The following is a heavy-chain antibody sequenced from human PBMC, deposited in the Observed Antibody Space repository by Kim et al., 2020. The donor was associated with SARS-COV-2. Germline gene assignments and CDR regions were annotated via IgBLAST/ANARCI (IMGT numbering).Heavy chain of an antibody. V-gene: IGHV4-39*01. Sequence: SETLSLTCTVSGGSISSSSYNWGWIRQPPGKGLEWIGSIYYSGSTYYNPSLKSRVTISVDTSKNQFSLKLSSVTAADTAVYYCARQGVFYFYYYGMDVWGQGTTVTVSS. J-gene: IGHJ6*02. CDR3: ARQGVFYFYYYGMDV. CDR2: IYYSGST. D-gene: IGHD6-13*01. CDR1: GGSISSSSYN.